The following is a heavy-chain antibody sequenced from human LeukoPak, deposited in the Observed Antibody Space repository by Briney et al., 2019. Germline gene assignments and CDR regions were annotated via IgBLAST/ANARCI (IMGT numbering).Heavy chain of an antibody. J-gene: IGHJ2*01. CDR3: ARAPKYYYDSSGYANWYFDL. D-gene: IGHD3-22*01. V-gene: IGHV4-4*07. CDR1: GGSISSYY. Sequence: SETLSLTCTVSGGSISSYYWSWIRQPAGKGLEWIGRIYTSGSTNYNPSLKSRVTMSVDTSKNQFSLKLSSVTAADTAVYYCARAPKYYYDSSGYANWYFDLWGRGTLVTVSS. CDR2: IYTSGST.